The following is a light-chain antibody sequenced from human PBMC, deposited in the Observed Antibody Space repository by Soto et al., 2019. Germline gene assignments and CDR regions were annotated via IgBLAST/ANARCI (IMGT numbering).Light chain of an antibody. CDR2: DAS. CDR3: QQFSSSTLT. V-gene: IGKV3-20*01. Sequence: EIVITQSPATLSVSPGERATLSCRASQSVRSNLAWYQQTPGQAPRLLIYDASSRATGIPDRFRCGGAGPACTRTISRLEPEDVAVYYCQQFSSSTLTFGGGTKVDIK. CDR1: QSVRSN. J-gene: IGKJ4*01.